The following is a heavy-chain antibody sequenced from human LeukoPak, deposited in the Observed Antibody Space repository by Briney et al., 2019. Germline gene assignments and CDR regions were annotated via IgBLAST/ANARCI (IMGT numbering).Heavy chain of an antibody. V-gene: IGHV3-43*02. D-gene: IGHD6-13*01. CDR1: GFTFDDYA. CDR2: ISGDGGST. Sequence: GGSLRLSCAASGFTFDDYAMHWVRQAPGKGLEWVSLISGDGGSTYYADSVKGRFTISRDNSKNSLYLQMNSLRTEDTALYYCAKDKYSSSWNGMDVRGQGTTVTVSS. J-gene: IGHJ6*02. CDR3: AKDKYSSSWNGMDV.